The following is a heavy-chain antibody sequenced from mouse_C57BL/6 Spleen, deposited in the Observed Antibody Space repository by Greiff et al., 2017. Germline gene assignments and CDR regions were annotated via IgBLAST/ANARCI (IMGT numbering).Heavy chain of an antibody. D-gene: IGHD1-1*01. CDR3: ARSPYYYGSSPFAY. J-gene: IGHJ3*01. CDR1: GFTFTDYY. Sequence: EVQGVESGGGLVQPGGSLSLSCAASGFTFTDYYMSWVRQPPGKALEWLGFIRNKANGYTTEYSASVKGRFTISRANSQSILYLQMNALRAEDSATYYCARSPYYYGSSPFAYWGQGTLVTVSA. V-gene: IGHV7-3*01. CDR2: IRNKANGYTT.